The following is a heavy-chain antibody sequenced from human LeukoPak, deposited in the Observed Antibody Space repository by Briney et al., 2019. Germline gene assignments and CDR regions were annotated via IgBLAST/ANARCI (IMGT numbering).Heavy chain of an antibody. V-gene: IGHV5-51*01. CDR1: GYTFTYYW. CDR2: IFPRDSDV. D-gene: IGHD3-10*01. CDR3: VISLPGTLLRGYGMDV. Sequence: GESLKISCKTSGYTFTYYWIGWVRQTPGKGLECMGVIFPRDSDVRYSPSFQDQVTISADKSTNTAYLHWGSLKASDSAMYYCVISLPGTLLRGYGMDVWGPGTTVTV. J-gene: IGHJ6*02.